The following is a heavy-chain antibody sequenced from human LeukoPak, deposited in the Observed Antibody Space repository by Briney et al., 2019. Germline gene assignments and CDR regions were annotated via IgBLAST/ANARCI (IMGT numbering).Heavy chain of an antibody. CDR1: GFTVSSKY. Sequence: PGGSLRLSCAVSGFTVSSKYMSWVRQAPGKGLEWDSVIYSTGDTRYADSVKGRFTISRDNSKNTLYLQMNSLRAEDTAVYYCARDDYDSNGYYLFDCWGQGTLVTVSS. D-gene: IGHD3-22*01. CDR3: ARDDYDSNGYYLFDC. V-gene: IGHV3-66*01. J-gene: IGHJ4*02. CDR2: IYSTGDT.